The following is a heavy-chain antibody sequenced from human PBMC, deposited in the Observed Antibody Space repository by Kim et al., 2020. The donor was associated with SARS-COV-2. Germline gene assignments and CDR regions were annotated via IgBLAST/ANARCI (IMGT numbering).Heavy chain of an antibody. CDR2: IIPIFGTA. CDR3: ASEFRARFGELFSPFDY. CDR1: GGTFSSYA. V-gene: IGHV1-69*13. Sequence: SVKVSCKASGGTFSSYAISWVRQAPGQGLEWMGGIIPIFGTANYAQKFQGRVTITADESTSTAYMELSSLRSEDTAVYYCASEFRARFGELFSPFDYWGQGTLVTVSS. J-gene: IGHJ4*02. D-gene: IGHD3-10*01.